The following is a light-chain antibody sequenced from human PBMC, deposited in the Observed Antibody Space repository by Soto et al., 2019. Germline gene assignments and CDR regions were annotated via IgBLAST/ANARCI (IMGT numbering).Light chain of an antibody. J-gene: IGLJ1*01. V-gene: IGLV2-14*01. CDR2: EVS. CDR3: SSYLPTSILYV. Sequence: QSALTQPASVSGSPGQSITISCTGTSSDIGNVYYVSWDQQHPGKAPKLLIYEVSNRPSGVSNRFSASKSGNTASLTISGLQAEDEADYYCSSYLPTSILYVFGTGTKHTVL. CDR1: SSDIGNVYY.